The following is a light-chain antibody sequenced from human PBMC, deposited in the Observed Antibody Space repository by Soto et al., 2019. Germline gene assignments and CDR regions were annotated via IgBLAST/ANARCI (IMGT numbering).Light chain of an antibody. J-gene: IGKJ2*01. CDR2: DAS. CDR1: QSISSW. Sequence: DIQMTQSPTTLSASVGDRVTITCRASQSISSWLAWYQQKPGKAPKLLIYDASSLESGVPSRFSGSGSGTEFTLTISSLQPDDFASYYCHQYNSDYTFGQGTKLEI. CDR3: HQYNSDYT. V-gene: IGKV1-5*01.